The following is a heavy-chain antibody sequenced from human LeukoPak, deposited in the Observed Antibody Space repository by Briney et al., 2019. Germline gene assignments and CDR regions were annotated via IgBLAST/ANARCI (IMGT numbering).Heavy chain of an antibody. V-gene: IGHV3-23*01. CDR2: ISGGGDFI. J-gene: IGHJ4*02. Sequence: GGSLGLSCAASGFTFSSYAVNWVRQAPGKSLEWVSAISGGGDFIYYAESVKGRFTISRDNSKSTVYLQMNSLRDEDTAIYYCVKVDGSSLSRARFDYWGPGTLVTVSS. D-gene: IGHD6-6*01. CDR3: VKVDGSSLSRARFDY. CDR1: GFTFSSYA.